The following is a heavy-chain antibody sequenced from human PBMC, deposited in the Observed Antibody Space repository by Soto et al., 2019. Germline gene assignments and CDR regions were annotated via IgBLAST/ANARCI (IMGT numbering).Heavy chain of an antibody. CDR1: GYTFTGYY. CDR2: INPNSGGT. J-gene: IGHJ4*02. D-gene: IGHD6-13*01. Sequence: ASVKVSCKASGYTFTGYYMHWVRQAPGQGLEWMGWINPNSGGTNYAQKFRGRVTMTRDTSISTAYLELSRLRSDDTAVYYCARGYTSVVGIAAAGRFDYWGQGTLVTVSS. CDR3: ARGYTSVVGIAAAGRFDY. V-gene: IGHV1-2*02.